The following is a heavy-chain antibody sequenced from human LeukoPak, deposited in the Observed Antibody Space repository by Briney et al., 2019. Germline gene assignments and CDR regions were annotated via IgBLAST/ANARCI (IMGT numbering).Heavy chain of an antibody. CDR3: AREQPYFDY. J-gene: IGHJ4*02. CDR1: GGSFSGYY. D-gene: IGHD6-13*01. CDR2: INHSGST. V-gene: IGHV4-34*01. Sequence: SETLSLTCAVYGGSFSGYYWSWIRQPPGKGLEWIGEINHSGSTNYNPSLKSRVTISVDTSKNQFSLKLSSVTAADTAVYYCAREQPYFDYWGQGTLVTVSS.